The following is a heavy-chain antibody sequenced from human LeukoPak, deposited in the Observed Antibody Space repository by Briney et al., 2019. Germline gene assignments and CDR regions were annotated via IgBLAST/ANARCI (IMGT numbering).Heavy chain of an antibody. CDR1: GGSISSSGHY. CDR2: IYYSGST. J-gene: IGHJ4*02. CDR3: ARRSAVISPHY. V-gene: IGHV4-39*01. D-gene: IGHD3-16*02. Sequence: SETLSLTCTVSGGSISSSGHYWGWIRQPPGKGLEWIGSIYYSGSTYYNPSLKSRVTISVDTSKNQFSLKLSSVTAADTAVYYCARRSAVISPHYWGQGTLVTVSS.